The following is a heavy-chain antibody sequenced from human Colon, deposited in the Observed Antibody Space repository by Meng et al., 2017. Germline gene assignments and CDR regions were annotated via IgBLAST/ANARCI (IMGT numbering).Heavy chain of an antibody. J-gene: IGHJ4*02. CDR1: GFTFNRYS. D-gene: IGHD5-24*01. V-gene: IGHV3-21*01. CDR2: ISGSSNFI. Sequence: EVQLVESGGGLVKPGGSLRLSCAASGFTFNRYSMSWVRQAPGKGLDWVSSISGSSNFIYYADSVKGRFTTSRDTAENSLFLQMDSLRAEDTAVYYCARPSRRDGYNAIDYWGQGTLVTVSS. CDR3: ARPSRRDGYNAIDY.